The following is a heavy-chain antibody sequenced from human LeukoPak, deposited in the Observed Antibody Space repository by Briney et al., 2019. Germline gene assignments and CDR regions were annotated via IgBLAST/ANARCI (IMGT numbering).Heavy chain of an antibody. Sequence: SVTVSFKASGFTFTISAVQWVRQARGQGLEWIGWIVVGSGNTNYAQKFQERVTINRDMSTSTAYMELSSLRSEDTAVYYCATDDVTTGTKTALGYWGQGTLVTVSS. V-gene: IGHV1-58*01. CDR1: GFTFTISA. J-gene: IGHJ4*02. CDR3: ATDDVTTGTKTALGY. D-gene: IGHD1-1*01. CDR2: IVVGSGNT.